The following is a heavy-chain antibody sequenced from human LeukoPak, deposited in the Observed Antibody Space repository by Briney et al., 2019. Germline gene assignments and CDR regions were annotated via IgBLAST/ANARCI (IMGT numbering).Heavy chain of an antibody. J-gene: IGHJ5*02. V-gene: IGHV4-59*08. Sequence: SETLPLTCTVSGGSMSTYYWSWIRQPPGKGLEWIGYISYSGNTNYNPSLKSRVTISVDTSKNQFSLKLTSVTAADTAVYYCARLNSLNGFDPWGQGTLVTVSS. CDR2: ISYSGNT. CDR1: GGSMSTYY. CDR3: ARLNSLNGFDP.